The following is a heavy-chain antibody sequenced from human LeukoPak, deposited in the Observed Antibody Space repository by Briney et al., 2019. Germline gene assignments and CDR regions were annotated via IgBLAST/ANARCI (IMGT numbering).Heavy chain of an antibody. Sequence: ASVKVSCKASGYTFTGYYMHWVRQAPGQGLEWMGWINPNSGGTNYAQKFQGRVTMTRDTSISTAYMELSRLRSDDTAVYYCARNPGYCSSTSCYTGLYFWGQGTLVTVSS. CDR3: ARNPGYCSSTSCYTGLYF. V-gene: IGHV1-2*02. D-gene: IGHD2-2*02. CDR2: INPNSGGT. J-gene: IGHJ4*02. CDR1: GYTFTGYY.